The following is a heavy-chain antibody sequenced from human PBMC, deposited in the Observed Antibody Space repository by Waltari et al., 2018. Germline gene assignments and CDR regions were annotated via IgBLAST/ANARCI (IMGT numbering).Heavy chain of an antibody. CDR1: GYTFTSYA. J-gene: IGHJ5*02. V-gene: IGHV1-3*03. Sequence: QVQLVQSGAEVKKPGSSVKVSCKASGYTFTSYAMHWVRQAPGHRLEWMGWINAGNGNTKYSQECQGRVTITRDTSASTAYMELSSLRSEDMAVYYCAREDPTGGLGFDPWGQGTLVTVSS. CDR2: INAGNGNT. D-gene: IGHD7-27*01. CDR3: AREDPTGGLGFDP.